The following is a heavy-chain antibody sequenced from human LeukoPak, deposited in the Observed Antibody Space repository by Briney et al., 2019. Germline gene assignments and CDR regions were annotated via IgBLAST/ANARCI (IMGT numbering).Heavy chain of an antibody. Sequence: GGSLRLSCAASGFTFDTYGMSWVRQAPGKGLEWVSSISSNSANTYYADSVKGRSTIPRDNSKNTLYLQMNSLRAEDTAVYYCAKDGTGCGGDCYSDYWGQGTLVTVSS. V-gene: IGHV3-23*01. CDR3: AKDGTGCGGDCYSDY. CDR2: ISSNSANT. D-gene: IGHD2-21*02. J-gene: IGHJ4*02. CDR1: GFTFDTYG.